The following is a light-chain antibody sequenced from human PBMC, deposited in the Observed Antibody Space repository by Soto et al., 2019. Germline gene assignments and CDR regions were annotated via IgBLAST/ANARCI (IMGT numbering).Light chain of an antibody. CDR2: GAS. Sequence: EIVLTQSPGTLSLSPGESATLSCRASQSVDSRFLAWYQQKPGQAPRLLMYGASTRATGIPDRFSGSGSGTDFTLSISSLEPEDFAVYYCQQYDSSRTFGQGTKVGMK. V-gene: IGKV3-20*01. J-gene: IGKJ1*01. CDR1: QSVDSRF. CDR3: QQYDSSRT.